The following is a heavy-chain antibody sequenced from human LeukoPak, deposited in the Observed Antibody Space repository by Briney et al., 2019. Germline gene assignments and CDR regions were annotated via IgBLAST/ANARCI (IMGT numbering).Heavy chain of an antibody. CDR1: GFTFDDYA. D-gene: IGHD3-22*01. Sequence: GGPLRLSCAASGFTFDDYAMHWVRQAPGKGLEWVSGISWNSGSIGYADSVKGRFTISRDNAKNSLYLQMNSLRAEDTALYYCAKGGLTYYYDSSGYYTGAFDIWGQGTMVTVSS. V-gene: IGHV3-9*01. CDR3: AKGGLTYYYDSSGYYTGAFDI. J-gene: IGHJ3*02. CDR2: ISWNSGSI.